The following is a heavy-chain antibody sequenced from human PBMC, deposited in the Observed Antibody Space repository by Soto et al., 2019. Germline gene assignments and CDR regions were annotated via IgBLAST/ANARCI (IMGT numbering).Heavy chain of an antibody. V-gene: IGHV3-74*01. Sequence: EVQLVESGGGLVQPGGSLRLSCAASGFTFSNYWMHWVRQAPGKGLVWISRINSDGSDKRFADSVKGRFTIPRDNAKNTVYLQMNSLRAEDTAVYYCARDKSGPADNWGQGTLVTVSS. CDR1: GFTFSNYW. CDR2: INSDGSDK. J-gene: IGHJ4*02. CDR3: ARDKSGPADN. D-gene: IGHD5-12*01.